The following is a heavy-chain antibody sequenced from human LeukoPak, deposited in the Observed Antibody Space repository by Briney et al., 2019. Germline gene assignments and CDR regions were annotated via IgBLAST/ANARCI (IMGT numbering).Heavy chain of an antibody. J-gene: IGHJ6*03. CDR1: GFTFSSYG. CDR2: IWYDGSNK. Sequence: GGSLRLSCAASGFTFSSYGMHWVRQAPGKGLEWVAVIWYDGSNKYYADSVKGRFTISRDNSKNTLYLQMNSLRAEDTAVSYCARGSCSSTSCYWDYYYMDVWGKGTTVTVSS. CDR3: ARGSCSSTSCYWDYYYMDV. V-gene: IGHV3-33*01. D-gene: IGHD2-2*01.